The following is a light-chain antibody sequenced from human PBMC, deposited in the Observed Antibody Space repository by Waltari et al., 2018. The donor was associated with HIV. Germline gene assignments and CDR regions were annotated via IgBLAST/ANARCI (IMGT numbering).Light chain of an antibody. CDR3: QSTDRSGSYII. Sequence: SYELTQPPSLSVSPGQTARITCSGDAFSMQYGSWYQQKPGQAPVLVIYKDSERSSGIPERFSGSSSGTTVTLTISGAQAEDEAAYFCQSTDRSGSYIIFGGGTKLTVL. V-gene: IGLV3-25*03. CDR1: AFSMQY. J-gene: IGLJ2*01. CDR2: KDS.